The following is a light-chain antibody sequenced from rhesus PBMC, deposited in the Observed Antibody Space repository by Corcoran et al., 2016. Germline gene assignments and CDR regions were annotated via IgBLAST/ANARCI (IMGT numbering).Light chain of an antibody. CDR2: AAS. J-gene: IGKJ2*01. CDR1: QGISNY. CDR3: QHYYSTPPS. V-gene: IGKV1-25*02. Sequence: DIQMTQSPSSLSASVGDRVTITCRASQGISNYLAWYQQKPGETPKLLVYAASVLQSGIPSRFSVSGSWTDFTLTISSLQSEDFATYYCQHYYSTPPSFGQGTKVEIK.